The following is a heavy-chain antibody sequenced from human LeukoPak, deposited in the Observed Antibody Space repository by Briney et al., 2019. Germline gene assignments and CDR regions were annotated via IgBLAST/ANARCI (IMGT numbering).Heavy chain of an antibody. Sequence: SVKVSCKASGGTFSSYAISWVRQAPGQGLEWMGRIIPVFGTANYAQKFQGRVTITTDESTSTAYMELSSLRSEDTAVYYCARDLGGSYGPHFDYWGQGTLVTVSS. J-gene: IGHJ4*02. CDR2: IIPVFGTA. CDR3: ARDLGGSYGPHFDY. V-gene: IGHV1-69*05. D-gene: IGHD1-26*01. CDR1: GGTFSSYA.